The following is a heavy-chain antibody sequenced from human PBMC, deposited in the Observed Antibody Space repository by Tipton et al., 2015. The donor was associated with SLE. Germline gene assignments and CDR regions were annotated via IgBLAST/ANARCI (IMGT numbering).Heavy chain of an antibody. J-gene: IGHJ6*04. D-gene: IGHD6-13*01. Sequence: SLRLSCAASGFTVSSNYMSWVRQAPGKGLEWVSVIYSGGSTYYADSVKGRFTISRDNSKNTLYLQMNSLRAEDTAVYYCARDRDSASGPWYGGVDVGCKGSAVPV. CDR2: IYSGGST. V-gene: IGHV3-53*05. CDR1: GFTVSSNY. CDR3: ARDRDSASGPWYGGVDV.